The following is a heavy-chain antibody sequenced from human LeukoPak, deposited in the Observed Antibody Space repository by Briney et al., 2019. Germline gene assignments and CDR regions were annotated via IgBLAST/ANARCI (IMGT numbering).Heavy chain of an antibody. D-gene: IGHD3-3*01. CDR3: ARERGTYYDFWSGYSNYYYMDV. V-gene: IGHV1-18*01. Sequence: ASVKVSCKASGYTFTSYGISWVRQAPGQGLEWMGRISAYNGNTNYAQKLQGRVTMTTDTSTSTAYMELRSLRSDDTAVYYCARERGTYYDFWSGYSNYYYMDVWGKGTTVTVSS. J-gene: IGHJ6*03. CDR2: ISAYNGNT. CDR1: GYTFTSYG.